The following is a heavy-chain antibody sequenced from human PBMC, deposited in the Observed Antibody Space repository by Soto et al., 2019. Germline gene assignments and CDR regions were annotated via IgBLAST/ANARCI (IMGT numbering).Heavy chain of an antibody. D-gene: IGHD3-10*01. V-gene: IGHV3-23*01. CDR1: EFTFSNYA. Sequence: EVQLLESGGGLVQPGGSLRLSCAASEFTFSNYAMSWVRQAPGKGLEWVSGISGSGGSTDYADSVKGRFTIPRDNSKNTLYLQMNSLRAEDTAVYYCAGSSGSYYNYFEYWGQGTLVPVSS. CDR3: AGSSGSYYNYFEY. CDR2: ISGSGGST. J-gene: IGHJ4*02.